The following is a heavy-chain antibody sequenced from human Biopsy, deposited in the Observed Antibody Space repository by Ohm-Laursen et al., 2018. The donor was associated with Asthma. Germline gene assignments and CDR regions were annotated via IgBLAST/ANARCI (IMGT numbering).Heavy chain of an antibody. CDR2: ISGSGSTT. J-gene: IGHJ6*02. Sequence: SLRLSCAASGFSFSDYYMTWMRQAPGKGLEWVSSISGSGSTTYPAESVKGRFTISRDNAQKSLFLQMGSLRAEDTAIYYCARVSESSEWGPFYHFGLDVWGQGTTVAVSS. V-gene: IGHV3-11*01. CDR1: GFSFSDYY. CDR3: ARVSESSEWGPFYHFGLDV. D-gene: IGHD6-25*01.